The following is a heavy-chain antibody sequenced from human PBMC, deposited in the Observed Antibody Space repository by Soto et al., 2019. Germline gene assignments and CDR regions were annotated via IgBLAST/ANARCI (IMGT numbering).Heavy chain of an antibody. V-gene: IGHV4-34*01. J-gene: IGHJ5*02. CDR1: GGSFSGYY. CDR3: ARGVRYYYGSGASGWLDP. Sequence: SETLSLTSAVYGGSFSGYYWNWIRQPPGKGLEWIGEINHSGSTNYNPSLKSRVTILVDTSKNQFSLKLSSVTAADTAVYYCARGVRYYYGSGASGWLDPWGKGILVT. CDR2: INHSGST. D-gene: IGHD3-10*01.